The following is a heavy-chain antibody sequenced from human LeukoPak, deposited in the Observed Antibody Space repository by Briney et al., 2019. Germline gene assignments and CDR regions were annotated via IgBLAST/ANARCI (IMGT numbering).Heavy chain of an antibody. V-gene: IGHV3-7*01. CDR2: IKQDGSEK. J-gene: IGHJ4*02. D-gene: IGHD6-19*01. CDR3: ARVSIAVAGSNPYYFDY. CDR1: GFTFSSYW. Sequence: GGSLRLSCAASGFTFSSYWMSWVRQAPGKGLEWVANIKQDGSEKYYVDSVKGRFTTSRDNAKNSLYLQMNSLRAEDTAVYYCARVSIAVAGSNPYYFDYWGQGTLVTVSS.